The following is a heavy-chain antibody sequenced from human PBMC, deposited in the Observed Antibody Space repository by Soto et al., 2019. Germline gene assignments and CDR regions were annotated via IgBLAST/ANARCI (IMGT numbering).Heavy chain of an antibody. CDR1: GGSISSGGYY. CDR3: ARDFTDSSGPTLGMGV. V-gene: IGHV4-31*03. D-gene: IGHD6-19*01. CDR2: IYYSGST. Sequence: SETLSLTCTISGGSISSGGYYWSWIRQHPGKGLEWIGYIYYSGSTYYNPSLKSRVTISVDTSKNQFSLKLSSVTAADTAVYYCARDFTDSSGPTLGMGVWGQGTTVT. J-gene: IGHJ6*02.